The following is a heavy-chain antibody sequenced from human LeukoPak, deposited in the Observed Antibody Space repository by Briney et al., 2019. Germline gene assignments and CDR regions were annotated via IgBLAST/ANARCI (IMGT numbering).Heavy chain of an antibody. Sequence: SETLSLTCAVYGGSFSRYYWSWIRQPPGKGLEWIGEINHSGSTNYNPSLKSRVTISVDTSKNQFSLKLSSVTAADTAVYYCASGSVFLEIWGQGTMVTVSS. CDR3: ASGSVFLEI. D-gene: IGHD3-10*02. CDR1: GGSFSRYY. J-gene: IGHJ3*02. CDR2: INHSGST. V-gene: IGHV4-34*01.